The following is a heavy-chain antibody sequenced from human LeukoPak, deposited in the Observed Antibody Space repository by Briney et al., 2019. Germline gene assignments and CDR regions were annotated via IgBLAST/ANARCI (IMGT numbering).Heavy chain of an antibody. D-gene: IGHD3-10*01. V-gene: IGHV3-7*01. CDR2: IKQDGSEK. Sequence: GGSLRLSCAASGFTFSSYWMSWVRPAPGKGLEWVANIKQDGSEKYYVDSVKGRFTISRDTAKNSLYLQMNSLRAEDTAVYYCARGLARSSGSYYIDYYYYYYMDVWGKGTTVTVSS. CDR3: ARGLARSSGSYYIDYYYYYYMDV. CDR1: GFTFSSYW. J-gene: IGHJ6*03.